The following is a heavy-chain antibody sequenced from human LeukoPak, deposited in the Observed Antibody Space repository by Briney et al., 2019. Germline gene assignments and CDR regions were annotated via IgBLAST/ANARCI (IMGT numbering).Heavy chain of an antibody. J-gene: IGHJ6*02. CDR2: ISWNSGYT. Sequence: PGGSLRLSCAASGFTFADYAMHWVRQAPGKGLEWVSGISWNSGYTGYADSLKGRFTISRDNARISLYLQINSLRAEGTALYYCAKDIRSSWYVAGMDVWGQGTTVTVSS. CDR1: GFTFADYA. CDR3: AKDIRSSWYVAGMDV. D-gene: IGHD6-13*01. V-gene: IGHV3-9*01.